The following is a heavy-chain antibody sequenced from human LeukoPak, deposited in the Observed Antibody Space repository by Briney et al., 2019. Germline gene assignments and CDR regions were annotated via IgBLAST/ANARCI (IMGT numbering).Heavy chain of an antibody. J-gene: IGHJ3*02. CDR1: GDSISSGNYY. CDR3: ARDRAGDSFDI. D-gene: IGHD7-27*01. V-gene: IGHV4-61*02. CDR2: IYTSGNT. Sequence: SETLSLTCTVSGDSISSGNYYWPWIRQPAGKGLEWIGRIYTSGNTNYNPSLKSQVTISMETSKNLYSLNLNSVTAADTAVYYCARDRAGDSFDIWGQGTMVTVSS.